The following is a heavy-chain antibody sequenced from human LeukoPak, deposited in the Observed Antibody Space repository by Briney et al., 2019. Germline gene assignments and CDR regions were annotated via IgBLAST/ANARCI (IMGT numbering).Heavy chain of an antibody. J-gene: IGHJ4*02. D-gene: IGHD3-22*01. CDR2: ISSSGSTI. CDR3: ARDSYYDSGGYYYLGGRGGDYFDY. CDR1: GFTFSSYE. V-gene: IGHV3-48*03. Sequence: PGGSLRLSCAASGFTFSSYEMNWVRQAPGKGLEWVSYISSSGSTIYYADSVKGRFTISRDNAKNSLYLQMNSLRAEDTAVYYCARDSYYDSGGYYYLGGRGGDYFDYWGQGTLVTVSS.